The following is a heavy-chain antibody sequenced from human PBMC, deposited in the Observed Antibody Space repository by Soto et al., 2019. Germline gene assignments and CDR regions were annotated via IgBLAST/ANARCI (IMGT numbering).Heavy chain of an antibody. CDR3: ARERHLNSPSDAFDL. Sequence: QVHLVQSGAEVKKPGASVKVSCMASGYNFIAQNIHWVRQAPGLGLEWMGKMNPNSGGSDYAQEFQGWVTVTRDTYISTVYMELTSLKSDYTAVYYCARERHLNSPSDAFDLWGQGTMVIVSS. D-gene: IGHD1-7*01. J-gene: IGHJ3*01. CDR1: GYNFIAQN. CDR2: MNPNSGGS. V-gene: IGHV1-2*04.